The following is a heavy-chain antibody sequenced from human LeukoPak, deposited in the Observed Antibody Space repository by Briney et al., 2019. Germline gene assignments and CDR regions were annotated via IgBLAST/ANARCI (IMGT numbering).Heavy chain of an antibody. CDR3: ARDRTGTRINSFDY. V-gene: IGHV1-18*01. CDR2: ISAYNGNT. Sequence: ASVKVSCKASGYTFTSYGISWVRQAPGQGLEWMGWISAYNGNTNYAQKLQGRATMTTDTSTSTAYMELRSLRSDDTAVYYCARDRTGTRINSFDYWGQGTLVTVSS. J-gene: IGHJ4*02. CDR1: GYTFTSYG. D-gene: IGHD1-1*01.